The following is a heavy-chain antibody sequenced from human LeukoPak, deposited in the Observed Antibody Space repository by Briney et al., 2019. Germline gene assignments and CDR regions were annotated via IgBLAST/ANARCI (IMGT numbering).Heavy chain of an antibody. Sequence: GGSLRLSCVDSGFTFRTYWMHWVRQAPGKGLVWVSRINTDGSSTSYADSVKGRFTISRDNAKNTLYLQMNSLRAEDTAVYYCATDSSSSPLSPLDYWGQGTLVTVSS. D-gene: IGHD6-6*01. J-gene: IGHJ4*02. CDR2: INTDGSST. CDR3: ATDSSSSPLSPLDY. V-gene: IGHV3-74*01. CDR1: GFTFRTYW.